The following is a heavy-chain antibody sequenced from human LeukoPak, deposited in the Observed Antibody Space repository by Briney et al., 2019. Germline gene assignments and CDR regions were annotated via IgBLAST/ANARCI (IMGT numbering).Heavy chain of an antibody. J-gene: IGHJ3*02. CDR3: AREVDVPSTSDGLDI. Sequence: SQTLSLTCTVSGVSISSADYWSWIRQPPGKGLEWVGYIHHSGRTHYNPSLKSRATLSLDTSKNQFSLKLTSVTAADTAVYYCAREVDVPSTSDGLDIWGQGTVVTVSS. CDR1: GVSISSADY. V-gene: IGHV4-31*03. CDR2: IHHSGRT. D-gene: IGHD2-15*01.